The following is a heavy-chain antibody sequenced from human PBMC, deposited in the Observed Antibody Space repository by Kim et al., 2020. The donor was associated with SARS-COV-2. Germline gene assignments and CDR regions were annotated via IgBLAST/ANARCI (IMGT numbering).Heavy chain of an antibody. CDR2: IYWDDDK. Sequence: SGPTLVKPTQTLTLTCTFSGFSLSTSGVGVGWIRQPPGKALEWLALIYWDDDKRYSPSLKSRLTITKDTSKNQVVLTMTNMDPVDTATYYCAHSIAAAVTGGDNWFDRWGQGTLVTVSS. CDR3: AHSIAAAVTGGDNWFDR. V-gene: IGHV2-5*02. CDR1: GFSLSTSGVG. J-gene: IGHJ5*02. D-gene: IGHD6-13*01.